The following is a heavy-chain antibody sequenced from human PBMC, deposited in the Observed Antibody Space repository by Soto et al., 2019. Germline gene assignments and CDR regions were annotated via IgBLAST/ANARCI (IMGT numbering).Heavy chain of an antibody. CDR2: ISYDGSNK. D-gene: IGHD3-9*01. CDR3: AKEASGYDILTGYLYYFDY. J-gene: IGHJ4*02. CDR1: GFTFSSYG. Sequence: GGSLRLSCAASGFTFSSYGMHWVRQAPGKGLEWVAVISYDGSNKYYADSVKGRFTISRDNSKNTLYLQMNSLRAEDTAVYYCAKEASGYDILTGYLYYFDYWGQGTLVTVSS. V-gene: IGHV3-30*18.